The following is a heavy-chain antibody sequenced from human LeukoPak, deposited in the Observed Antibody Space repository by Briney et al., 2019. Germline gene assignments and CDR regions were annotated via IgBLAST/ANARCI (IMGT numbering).Heavy chain of an antibody. D-gene: IGHD4-17*01. J-gene: IGHJ4*02. CDR1: GFTFSSYA. CDR2: ISGSGGST. CDR3: ARDPYGDYVFDY. V-gene: IGHV3-23*01. Sequence: GGSLRLSCAASGFTFSSYAMSWVRQAPGKGLEWVSAISGSGGSTYYADSVKGRFTISRDNSKNTLYLQMNSLRAEDTAVYYCARDPYGDYVFDYWGQGTLVTVSS.